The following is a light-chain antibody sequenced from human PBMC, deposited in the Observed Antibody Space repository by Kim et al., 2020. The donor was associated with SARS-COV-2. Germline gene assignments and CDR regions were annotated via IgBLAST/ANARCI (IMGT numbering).Light chain of an antibody. CDR2: GAS. J-gene: IGKJ4*01. Sequence: EIVLTQSPGTLSLSPGERATLSCRASQSVSSSYLAWYQQKPAQAPRLLIYGASSRATGIPDRFSGSGSGTDFTLTISRLEPEEFAVYYCQQYGSSPSLTFGGGTKVDIK. CDR1: QSVSSSY. V-gene: IGKV3-20*01. CDR3: QQYGSSPSLT.